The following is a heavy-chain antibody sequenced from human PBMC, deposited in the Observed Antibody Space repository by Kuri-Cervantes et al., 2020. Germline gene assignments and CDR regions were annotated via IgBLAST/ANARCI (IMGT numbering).Heavy chain of an antibody. D-gene: IGHD3-10*01. CDR3: ARGRGYYYYHMDV. CDR1: GYTFTSYA. CDR2: ISAYNGNT. V-gene: IGHV1-18*01. Sequence: ASVKVSCKASGYTFTSYAMHWVRQAPGQGLEWMGWISAYNGNTNYAQKLQGRVTMTTDTSTSTAYMELSSLRSEDTAVYYCARGRGYYYYHMDVWGKGTTVTVSS. J-gene: IGHJ6*03.